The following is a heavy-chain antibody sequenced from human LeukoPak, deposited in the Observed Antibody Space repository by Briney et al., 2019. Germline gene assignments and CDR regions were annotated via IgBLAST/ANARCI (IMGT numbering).Heavy chain of an antibody. J-gene: IGHJ4*02. V-gene: IGHV3-66*01. Sequence: GGSLRLSCAASGFTVSSNYMSWVRQAPGKGLEWVSVIYSGGSTYYADSVEGRFTISRDNSKNTLYLLMNSLRAEDTAVYYCARENPPGIAAAGTLDYWGQGTLVTVSS. CDR3: ARENPPGIAAAGTLDY. D-gene: IGHD6-13*01. CDR2: IYSGGST. CDR1: GFTVSSNY.